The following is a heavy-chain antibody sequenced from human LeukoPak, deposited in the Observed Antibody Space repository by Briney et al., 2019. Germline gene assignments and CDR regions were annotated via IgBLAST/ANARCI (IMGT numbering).Heavy chain of an antibody. CDR1: GYSFINYY. CDR3: TKAASGSSSVNWFDP. CDR2: MNPGSDYT. Sequence: GASVKVSCKASGYSFINYYIHWVRQAPGQGLEWMGVMNPGSDYTTYARKFQGRVTMTNDTSTSTVYVELSSLKSEDTAVYYCTKAASGSSSVNWFDPWGQGTLVTVSS. V-gene: IGHV1-46*01. D-gene: IGHD6-6*01. J-gene: IGHJ5*02.